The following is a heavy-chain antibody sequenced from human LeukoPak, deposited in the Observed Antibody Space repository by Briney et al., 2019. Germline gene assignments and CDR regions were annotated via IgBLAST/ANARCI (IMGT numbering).Heavy chain of an antibody. J-gene: IGHJ4*02. Sequence: SETLSLTCTVSGGSISSGSYYWSWIRQPAGKGLEWIGRIHTTGSTNYNPSLKSRVTISVDTSKNQFSLKLSSVTAADTAVYYCARIPRLGGYFFDYWGQGTLVTVSS. D-gene: IGHD3-16*01. CDR1: GGSISSGSYY. CDR2: IHTTGST. V-gene: IGHV4-61*02. CDR3: ARIPRLGGYFFDY.